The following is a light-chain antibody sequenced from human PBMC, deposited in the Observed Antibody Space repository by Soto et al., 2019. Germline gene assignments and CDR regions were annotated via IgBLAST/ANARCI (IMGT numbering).Light chain of an antibody. Sequence: DIQMTQSPSTLSACVGDRVTVTCRASQSISSWLAWYQQKPGKAPKLLIYKASSLESGVPSRFSGSGSGTEFTLTISSLQPDDFATYYCQHYNIYSPWTFGQGTKVDIK. V-gene: IGKV1-5*03. CDR3: QHYNIYSPWT. CDR1: QSISSW. J-gene: IGKJ1*01. CDR2: KAS.